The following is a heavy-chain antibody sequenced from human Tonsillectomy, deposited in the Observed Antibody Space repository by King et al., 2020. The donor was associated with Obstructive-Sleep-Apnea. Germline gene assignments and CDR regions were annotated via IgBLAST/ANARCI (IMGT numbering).Heavy chain of an antibody. CDR3: AREGLDFWSGYSNWFDP. Sequence: VQLQESGPGLVKPSQTLSLTCTVSGGSISSGGYYWSWIRQHPGKGLEWIWYIYYSGSTYYNPSLKSRGTISVDTSKNQFSLMLSAVTAADTAVYYCAREGLDFWSGYSNWFDPWGQGTLVTVSS. V-gene: IGHV4-31*03. D-gene: IGHD3-3*01. CDR1: GGSISSGGYY. J-gene: IGHJ5*02. CDR2: IYYSGST.